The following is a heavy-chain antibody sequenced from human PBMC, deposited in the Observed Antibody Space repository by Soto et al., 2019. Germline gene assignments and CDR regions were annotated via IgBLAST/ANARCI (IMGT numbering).Heavy chain of an antibody. D-gene: IGHD1-26*01. CDR3: ARDLSGTGLDI. CDR1: GDSIGRFY. CDR2: VYSTGGV. V-gene: IGHV4-4*07. J-gene: IGHJ6*02. Sequence: QLQLHESGPGLAKPSETLSLTCNVSGDSIGRFYWSWIRQSAGKGLEWIGRVYSTGGVTYNPALKGRVTISLDRSNNHVSLEMNSVTAADTAVYFCARDLSGTGLDIWGRGTRVSVSS.